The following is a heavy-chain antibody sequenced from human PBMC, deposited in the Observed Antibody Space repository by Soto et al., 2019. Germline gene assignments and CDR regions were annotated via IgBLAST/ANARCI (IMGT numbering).Heavy chain of an antibody. Sequence: GGSLRLSCAASGFTFISYGMHWVRQAPCKGLEWVAVISYDGSNKYYADSVKGRFTISRDNSKNTPYLQMNSLRAEDTAVYYCAKDYYYYDSSGTDYWGQGTLVTVS. CDR3: AKDYYYYDSSGTDY. CDR1: GFTFISYG. V-gene: IGHV3-30*18. CDR2: ISYDGSNK. D-gene: IGHD3-22*01. J-gene: IGHJ4*02.